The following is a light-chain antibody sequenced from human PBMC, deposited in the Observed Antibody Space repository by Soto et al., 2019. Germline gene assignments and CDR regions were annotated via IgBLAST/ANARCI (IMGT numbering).Light chain of an antibody. CDR1: QSINTY. J-gene: IGKJ3*01. CDR2: AAS. CDR3: QQSYSTPFT. V-gene: IGKV1-39*01. Sequence: DIQMTQSPSSLSASIGDRVRITCRASQSINTYLNWYQQKAGQAPQLLIYAASTLQSGVPSRVSGSGSGTDFTLTISSLQPDDFATYYCQQSYSTPFTFGPGTTVDSK.